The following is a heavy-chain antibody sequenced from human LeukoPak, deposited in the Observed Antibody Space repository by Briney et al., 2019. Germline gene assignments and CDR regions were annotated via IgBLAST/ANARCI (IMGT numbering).Heavy chain of an antibody. CDR1: GFTFSSYW. CDR3: ARGRDSSGWYSDY. Sequence: GGSLRLSCGASGFTFSSYWMSWVRQAPGKGLEWVANTKQDGSKKYYVDPVKGRFTISRDNAKNSLFLQMNSLRAEDTAVYYCARGRDSSGWYSDYWGQGTLVTVSS. CDR2: TKQDGSKK. V-gene: IGHV3-7*01. D-gene: IGHD6-19*01. J-gene: IGHJ4*02.